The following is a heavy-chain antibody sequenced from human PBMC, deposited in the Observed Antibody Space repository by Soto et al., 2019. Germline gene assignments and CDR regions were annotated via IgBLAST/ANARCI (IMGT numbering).Heavy chain of an antibody. J-gene: IGHJ4*02. CDR1: GGTFSSYA. D-gene: IGHD3-10*01. CDR3: ASGGRGMVRGVIIKGNFDY. V-gene: IGHV1-69*01. Sequence: QVQLVQSGAEVKKPGSSVKVSCKASGGTFSSYAISWVRQAPGQGLEWMGGIIPIFGTANYAQKFQGRVTITADESTSTAYMELRSLRSEDTAVYYCASGGRGMVRGVIIKGNFDYWGQGTLVTVSS. CDR2: IIPIFGTA.